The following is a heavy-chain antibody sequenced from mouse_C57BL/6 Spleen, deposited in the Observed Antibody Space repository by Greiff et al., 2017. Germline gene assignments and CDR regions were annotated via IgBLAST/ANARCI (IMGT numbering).Heavy chain of an antibody. CDR2: IDPSDSYT. CDR1: GYTFTSYW. CDR3: ARSGTTVHDYFDY. D-gene: IGHD1-1*01. J-gene: IGHJ2*01. V-gene: IGHV1-69*01. Sequence: QVQLQQPVAELVMPGASVKLSCKASGYTFTSYWMPWVKQRPGQGLEWIGEIDPSDSYTNYNQKFKGKSTLTVDKSSSTAYMQLSSLTSEDSAVYYCARSGTTVHDYFDYWGQGTTLTVS.